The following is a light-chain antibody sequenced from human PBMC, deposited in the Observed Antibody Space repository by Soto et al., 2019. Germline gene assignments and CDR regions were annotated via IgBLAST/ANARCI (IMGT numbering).Light chain of an antibody. CDR1: SSDVGGYNS. Sequence: QSALTQPASVSGSPGQSITISCTGTSSDVGGYNSVSWYQQHPGTAPQLMIYGVTNRPSGVSNRFSGSKSGNTAFLTISGLQAEDEADYYCSSYASSTTPVVFGGGTKLTVL. CDR2: GVT. J-gene: IGLJ2*01. V-gene: IGLV2-14*01. CDR3: SSYASSTTPVV.